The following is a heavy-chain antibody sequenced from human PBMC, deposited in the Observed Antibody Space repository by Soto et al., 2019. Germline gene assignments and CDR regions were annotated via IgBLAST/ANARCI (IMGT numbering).Heavy chain of an antibody. CDR2: VLHDGNNK. D-gene: IGHD3-10*01. V-gene: IGHV3-30-3*01. Sequence: QVQLVESGGGVVQPGRSLRLSCAASGFTFSDYIMHWVRQAPGEGLEWVAMVLHDGNNKYYADSGKGRFTISRDNSKNTLYLQMNSLRTEDTAMYYCARDDEDGSYCDLGYWGQGTLVTVSS. CDR1: GFTFSDYI. J-gene: IGHJ4*02. CDR3: ARDDEDGSYCDLGY.